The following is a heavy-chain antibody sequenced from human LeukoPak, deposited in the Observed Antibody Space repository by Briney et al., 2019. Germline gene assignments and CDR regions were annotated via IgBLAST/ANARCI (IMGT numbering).Heavy chain of an antibody. CDR1: SGPVSSSSYY. Sequence: SETLSLTCTVSSGPVSSSSYYWGWIRQPPGKGLEWIGSIYYSGSTYYNPSLKSRVTISVDTSKNQFSLELSSVTAADTAVYYCASQPGGVTNYFDYWGQGTLVTVSS. CDR2: IYYSGST. D-gene: IGHD2-21*02. V-gene: IGHV4-39*01. J-gene: IGHJ4*02. CDR3: ASQPGGVTNYFDY.